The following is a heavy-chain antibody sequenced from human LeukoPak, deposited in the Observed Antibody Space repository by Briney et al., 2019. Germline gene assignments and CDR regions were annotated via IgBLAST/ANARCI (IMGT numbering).Heavy chain of an antibody. CDR3: ARVVDHDYGDYYLDY. D-gene: IGHD4-17*01. Sequence: GGSLRLSCAASGFTFSSYSMNWVRQAPGKGLEWVSFISTSSSYIHNADSVKGRFTISRDNAKNTLYLQMNSLRAEDTAVYYCARVVDHDYGDYYLDYWGQGTLVTVSS. CDR2: ISTSSSYI. J-gene: IGHJ4*02. V-gene: IGHV3-21*04. CDR1: GFTFSSYS.